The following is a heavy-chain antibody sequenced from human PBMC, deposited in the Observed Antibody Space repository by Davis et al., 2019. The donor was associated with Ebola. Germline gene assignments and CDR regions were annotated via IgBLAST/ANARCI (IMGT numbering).Heavy chain of an antibody. J-gene: IGHJ4*02. Sequence: GESLKISCAGSEIPFTTYSMNWVRQAPGKGLEWVSSISSSSSYIYYADSVKGRFTISRDNAKNSLYLQMNSLRAEDTAVYYCARDMGRDIVVVPAAGLDYWGQGTLVTVSS. CDR3: ARDMGRDIVVVPAAGLDY. CDR2: ISSSSSYI. D-gene: IGHD2-2*01. CDR1: EIPFTTYS. V-gene: IGHV3-21*01.